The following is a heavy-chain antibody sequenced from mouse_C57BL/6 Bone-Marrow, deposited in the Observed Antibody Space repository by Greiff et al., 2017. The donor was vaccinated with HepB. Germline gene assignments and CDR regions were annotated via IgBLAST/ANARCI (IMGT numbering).Heavy chain of an antibody. V-gene: IGHV14-4*01. Sequence: VQLKESGAELVRPGASVKLSCTASGFNIKDDYMHWVKQRPEQGLEWIGWIDPENGDTEYASKFQGKATITADTSSNTAYLQLSSLTSEDTAVYYCTTSLDYYGSSFFYFDYWGQGTTLTVSS. CDR2: IDPENGDT. CDR3: TTSLDYYGSSFFYFDY. CDR1: GFNIKDDY. D-gene: IGHD1-1*01. J-gene: IGHJ2*01.